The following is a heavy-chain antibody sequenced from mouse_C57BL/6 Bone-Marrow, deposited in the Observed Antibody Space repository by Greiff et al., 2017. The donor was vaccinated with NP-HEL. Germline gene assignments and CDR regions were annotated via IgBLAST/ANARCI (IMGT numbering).Heavy chain of an antibody. Sequence: EVQLQQSGPELVKPGASVKIPCKASGYTFTDYNMDWVKQSHGKSLEWIGDINPNNGGTIYNQKFKGKATLTVDKSSSTAYMELRRLASEDTAVYSCARVGGSFFDDWGQGATLTVSS. V-gene: IGHV1-18*01. CDR1: GYTFTDYN. CDR3: ARVGGSFFDD. CDR2: INPNNGGT. D-gene: IGHD1-1*02. J-gene: IGHJ2*01.